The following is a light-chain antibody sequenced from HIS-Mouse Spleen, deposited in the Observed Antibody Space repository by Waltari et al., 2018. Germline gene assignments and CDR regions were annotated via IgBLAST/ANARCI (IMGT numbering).Light chain of an antibody. J-gene: IGLJ3*02. Sequence: QSALTQPASVSGSPGQSITISCTGTSSAVGSYNLFSWYQQPPGKAPKLMIYEGSKRPSGVSNRFSGSKSGNTASLTISGLQAEDEADYYCCSYAGSSTWVFGGGTKLTVL. CDR2: EGS. V-gene: IGLV2-23*01. CDR3: CSYAGSSTWV. CDR1: SSAVGSYNL.